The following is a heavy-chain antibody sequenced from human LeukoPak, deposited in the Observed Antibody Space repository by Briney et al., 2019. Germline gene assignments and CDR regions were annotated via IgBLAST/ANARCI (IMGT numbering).Heavy chain of an antibody. CDR3: ARDSSYGSGKTYYYYGMDV. CDR2: INPNSGGT. V-gene: IGHV1-2*04. D-gene: IGHD3-10*01. Sequence: GASVKVSCKASGYTFTGYYMHWVRQAPGQGLKWMGWINPNSGGTNYAQKFQGWVTMTRDTSISTAYMELSRLRSDDTAVYYCARDSSYGSGKTYYYYGMDVWGQGTTVTVSS. CDR1: GYTFTGYY. J-gene: IGHJ6*02.